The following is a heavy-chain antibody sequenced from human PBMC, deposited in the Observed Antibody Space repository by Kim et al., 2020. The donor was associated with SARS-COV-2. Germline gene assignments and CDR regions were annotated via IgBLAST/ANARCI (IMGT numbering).Heavy chain of an antibody. V-gene: IGHV1-69*04. J-gene: IGHJ4*02. D-gene: IGHD4-4*01. CDR3: ARDDYTNRKIDY. Sequence: NYAEKFQGRVTLTADTSATTAYMELSSLTSDDTAVYYCARDDYTNRKIDYWGQGSLLTVSS.